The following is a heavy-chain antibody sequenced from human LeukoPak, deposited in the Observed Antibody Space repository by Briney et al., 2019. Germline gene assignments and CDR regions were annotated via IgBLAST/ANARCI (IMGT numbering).Heavy chain of an antibody. CDR2: ISAHNSNT. J-gene: IGHJ4*02. D-gene: IGHD3-22*01. Sequence: ASVKVSCTASGYTFTSYGISWVRQAPGQGLEWMGWISAHNSNTNYAQKFQGRVTMTTDTSTSIAYMELRSLRSDDTAVYYCARVLPPYYYDSSGYYPDYWGQGTLVTVSS. CDR1: GYTFTSYG. CDR3: ARVLPPYYYDSSGYYPDY. V-gene: IGHV1-18*01.